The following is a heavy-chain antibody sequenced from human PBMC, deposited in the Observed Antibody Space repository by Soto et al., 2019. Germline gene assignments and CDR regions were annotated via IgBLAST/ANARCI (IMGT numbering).Heavy chain of an antibody. D-gene: IGHD3-10*01. CDR2: ISYDGSNK. J-gene: IGHJ4*02. CDR1: GFTFSSYG. Sequence: GGSLRLSCAASGFTFSSYGMHWVRQAPGKGLEWVAVISYDGSNKYYADSVKGRFTISRDNAKNTLYLQLNSLRADDTAVYFCAKEKYWPYGSGIFSLDYWGQETLVTVPS. CDR3: AKEKYWPYGSGIFSLDY. V-gene: IGHV3-30*18.